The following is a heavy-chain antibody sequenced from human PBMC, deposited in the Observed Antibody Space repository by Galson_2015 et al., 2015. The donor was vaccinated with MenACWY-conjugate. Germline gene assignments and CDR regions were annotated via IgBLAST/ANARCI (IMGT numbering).Heavy chain of an antibody. CDR3: ARGTVVVVAAGVSYYYYGMDV. J-gene: IGHJ6*02. CDR1: GGSISSYY. Sequence: LSLTCTVSGGSISSYYWSWIRQPPGKGLEWIGYIYYSGSTNYNPSLKSRVTISVDTSKNQFSLKLSSVTAADTAVYYCARGTVVVVAAGVSYYYYGMDVWGQGTTVTVSS. D-gene: IGHD2-15*01. CDR2: IYYSGST. V-gene: IGHV4-59*08.